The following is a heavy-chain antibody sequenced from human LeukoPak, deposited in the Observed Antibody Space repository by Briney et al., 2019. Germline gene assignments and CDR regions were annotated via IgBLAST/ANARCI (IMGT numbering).Heavy chain of an antibody. CDR1: GGTFNSYG. J-gene: IGHJ1*01. V-gene: IGHV1-69*05. CDR2: IIATYGTP. D-gene: IGHD1-26*01. CDR3: AKSGSYYTEYFHH. Sequence: ASVKVSCKASGGTFNSYGISWVRQAPGQGLQWMGGIIATYGTPNYAQKFQGRVTITMDESTITAYMELTSLRSEDTAVYYCAKSGSYYTEYFHHWGQGTLVTVFS.